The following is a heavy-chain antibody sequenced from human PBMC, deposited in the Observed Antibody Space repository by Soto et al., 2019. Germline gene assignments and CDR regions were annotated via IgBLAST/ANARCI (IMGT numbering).Heavy chain of an antibody. D-gene: IGHD6-6*01. CDR3: ARDHRYSSSFFDS. CDR2: ISAYNGNT. CDR1: GYAFSDHG. Sequence: QVRLVLSGDELKKPGASMKVSCKASGYAFSDHGISWVRQAPGQGLEWIGWISAYNGNTNYAQKFQGRVTVTTDASTATAYIEVRSLTSDDTAVYYCARDHRYSSSFFDSWIQGTLITVSS. J-gene: IGHJ4*02. V-gene: IGHV1-18*04.